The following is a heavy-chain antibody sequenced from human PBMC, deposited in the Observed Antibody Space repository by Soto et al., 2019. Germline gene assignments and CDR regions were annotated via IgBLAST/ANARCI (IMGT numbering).Heavy chain of an antibody. Sequence: GSLRLSCAASGFTVSSNYMSWVRQAPGKGLEWVSVIYSGGSTYYADSVKGRFTISRDNSKNTLYLQMNSLRAEDTAVYYCARDQHSSSWYYDYWGQGTLVTVSS. CDR2: IYSGGST. V-gene: IGHV3-53*01. CDR1: GFTVSSNY. J-gene: IGHJ4*02. D-gene: IGHD6-13*01. CDR3: ARDQHSSSWYYDY.